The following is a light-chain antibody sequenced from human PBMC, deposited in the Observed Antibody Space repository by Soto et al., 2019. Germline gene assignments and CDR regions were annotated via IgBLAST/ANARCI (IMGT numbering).Light chain of an antibody. CDR1: QRISNW. V-gene: IGKV1-5*03. CDR3: QQYNSYSGT. J-gene: IGKJ3*01. Sequence: DIQMTQSPSTLSASVGDRVTITCRASQRISNWLAWYQQKPGKAPTLVIYRASTLDSGVPSRFSGSGSGTEYTPTISSLQPDDFANYYCQQYNSYSGTFGPGTKVDIK. CDR2: RAS.